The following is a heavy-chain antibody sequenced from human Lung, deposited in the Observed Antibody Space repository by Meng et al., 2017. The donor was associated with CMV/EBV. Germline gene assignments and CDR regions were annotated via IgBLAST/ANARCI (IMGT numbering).Heavy chain of an antibody. V-gene: IGHV3-48*03. Sequence: GESLKISCAGSGFTFSSYEMNWVRQAPGKGLEWVSYISSSGKIKYYADSVKGRFTISRDNAKNSLYLQMNSLRADDTAVYYCARDHGSQYYDTTGYPGHWGQGXLVTVSS. D-gene: IGHD3-22*01. CDR2: ISSSGKIK. CDR1: GFTFSSYE. J-gene: IGHJ4*02. CDR3: ARDHGSQYYDTTGYPGH.